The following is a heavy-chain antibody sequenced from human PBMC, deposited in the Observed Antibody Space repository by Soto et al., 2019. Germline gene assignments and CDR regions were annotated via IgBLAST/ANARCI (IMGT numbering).Heavy chain of an antibody. CDR2: IIPIFGTA. CDR1: GCTFSSYA. Sequence: ASVKVSCKASGCTFSSYAISWVRQAPGQGLEWMGGIIPIFGTANYAQKFQGRVTITADKSTSTAYMELSSLRSEDTAVYYCARERTYYYGSGSYYNDDSYAFDFLGEGTMVSVSS. CDR3: ARERTYYYGSGSYYNDDSYAFDF. D-gene: IGHD3-10*01. V-gene: IGHV1-69*06. J-gene: IGHJ3*01.